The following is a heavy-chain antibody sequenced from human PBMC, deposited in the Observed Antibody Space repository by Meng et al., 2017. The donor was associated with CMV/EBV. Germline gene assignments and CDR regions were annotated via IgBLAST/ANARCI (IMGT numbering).Heavy chain of an antibody. CDR1: GYTFTGYY. CDR3: AREQRRYDFWMGYRDYYYGMDV. V-gene: IGHV1-2*02. CDR2: INPNSGGT. D-gene: IGHD3-3*01. J-gene: IGHJ6*02. Sequence: ASVKVSCKASGYTFTGYYMHWVRQAPGQGLEWTGWINPNSGGTNYAQKFQGRVTMTRDTSISTAYMELSRLRSDDTAVYYCAREQRRYDFWMGYRDYYYGMDVWSQGTTVTVSS.